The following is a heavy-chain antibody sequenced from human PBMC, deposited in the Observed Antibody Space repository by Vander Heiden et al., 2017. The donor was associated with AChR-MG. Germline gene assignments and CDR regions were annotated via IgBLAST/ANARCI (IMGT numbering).Heavy chain of an antibody. Sequence: QVQLVQSGAEVKKPGSSVKVSCKASGSTFSSYAISWVRQAPGQGLEWMGGIIPIFGTANYAQKFQGRVTITADKSTSTAYMELSSLRSEDTAVYYCARDLRPEYPGGTIFGGGMDVWGQGTTVTVSS. V-gene: IGHV1-69*06. D-gene: IGHD3-3*01. CDR1: GSTFSSYA. J-gene: IGHJ6*02. CDR2: IIPIFGTA. CDR3: ARDLRPEYPGGTIFGGGMDV.